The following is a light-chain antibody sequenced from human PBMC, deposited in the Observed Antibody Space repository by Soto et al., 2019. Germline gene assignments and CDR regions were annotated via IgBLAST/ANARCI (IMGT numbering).Light chain of an antibody. CDR1: SSDVGGYNY. J-gene: IGLJ3*02. CDR2: EVS. CDR3: SSYAGSNLWV. Sequence: QSVLTQPPSASGSPGQSVTISCTGTSSDVGGYNYVSWYQQHPGKAPKLMIYEVSKRPSGVPDRFSGSKSGITASLTVSGLQAEVEADYYCSSYAGSNLWVFGGGTKVTVL. V-gene: IGLV2-8*01.